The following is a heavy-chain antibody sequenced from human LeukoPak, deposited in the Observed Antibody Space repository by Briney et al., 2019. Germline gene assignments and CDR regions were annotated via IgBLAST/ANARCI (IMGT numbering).Heavy chain of an antibody. CDR1: GGSISSSSYY. V-gene: IGHV4-39*01. CDR3: ARRPSFDY. J-gene: IGHJ4*02. CDR2: IYYSGST. Sequence: PSETLSLTCTVSGGSISSSSYYWGWIRQPPGKGLEWIGSIYYSGSTYYNPSLKSRVTISVDTSKNQFSLKLSSVTAADTAVYYCARRPSFDYWGQGTLVTVSS.